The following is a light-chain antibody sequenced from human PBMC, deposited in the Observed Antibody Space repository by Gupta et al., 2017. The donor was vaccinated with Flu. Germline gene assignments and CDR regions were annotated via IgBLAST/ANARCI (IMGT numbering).Light chain of an antibody. Sequence: IQLTQSPSSLSASMADRVTITCRATQDVSWCLDWYQQKPGKAPRLLIYAASTLHSGVPSRFSGSRSGTEFTLSISSLQPEDFAIYYCKQAQRSPITFGQGTRLEVK. CDR3: KQAQRSPIT. CDR1: QDVSWC. CDR2: AAS. V-gene: IGKV1-12*01. J-gene: IGKJ5*01.